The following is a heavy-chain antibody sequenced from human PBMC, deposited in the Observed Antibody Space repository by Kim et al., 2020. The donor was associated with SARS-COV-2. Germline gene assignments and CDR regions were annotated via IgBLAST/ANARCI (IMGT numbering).Heavy chain of an antibody. CDR1: GYTFTSYA. V-gene: IGHV7-4-1*02. Sequence: ASVKVSCKASGYTFTSYAMNWVRQAPGQGLEWMGWINTNTGNPTYAQGFTGRFVFSLDTSVSTAYLQISSLKAEDTAVYYCAREGAERSLRYFDWLPTHGGMDVWGQGTTVTVSS. CDR3: AREGAERSLRYFDWLPTHGGMDV. J-gene: IGHJ6*02. D-gene: IGHD3-9*01. CDR2: INTNTGNP.